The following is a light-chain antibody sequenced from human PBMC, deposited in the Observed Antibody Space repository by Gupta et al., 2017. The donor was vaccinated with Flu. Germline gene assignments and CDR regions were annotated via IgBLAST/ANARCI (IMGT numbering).Light chain of an antibody. CDR1: QSLLHSSGDRD. V-gene: IGKV2-28*01. J-gene: IGKJ2*01. Sequence: IAVLQSPLFLSVTPGESASISCTSSQSLLHSSGDRDLDWYLQKPGQSPKVLIYLGSHRACGVPDRFSGSGSGTDFVLKISRVEADDFGIDYCMQALQIPYTFGQGTKLEIK. CDR3: MQALQIPYT. CDR2: LGS.